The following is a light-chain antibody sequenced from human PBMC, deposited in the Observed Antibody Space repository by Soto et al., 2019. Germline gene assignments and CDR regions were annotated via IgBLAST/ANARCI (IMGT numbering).Light chain of an antibody. J-gene: IGLJ2*01. V-gene: IGLV2-14*01. CDR2: DVS. CDR3: SSYTSSSTVV. Sequence: QSVLTQPASVSGSPGQSITISCTGTSSDVGGYNYVSWYQQHPGKAPKLMIYDVSNRPSGVSNRFSGSKSGNTASLTISGLQAEDEGGYYCSSYTSSSTVVFGGGTKHTVL. CDR1: SSDVGGYNY.